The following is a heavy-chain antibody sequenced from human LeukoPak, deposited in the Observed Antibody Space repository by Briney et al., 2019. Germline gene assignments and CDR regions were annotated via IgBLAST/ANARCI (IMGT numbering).Heavy chain of an antibody. CDR2: INSDGSST. J-gene: IGHJ4*02. V-gene: IGHV3-74*01. Sequence: GGSLRLSCAASGFTFSSYWMHWVRQAPGKGLVWVSRINSDGSSTSYADSVKGRFTISRDNAKNTLYLQVNSLRAEDTAVYYCAREDIVVVPAVPFDYWGQGTLVTVSS. D-gene: IGHD2-2*01. CDR3: AREDIVVVPAVPFDY. CDR1: GFTFSSYW.